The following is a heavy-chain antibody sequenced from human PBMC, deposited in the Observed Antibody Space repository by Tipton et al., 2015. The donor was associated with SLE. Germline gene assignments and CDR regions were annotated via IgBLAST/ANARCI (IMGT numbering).Heavy chain of an antibody. CDR2: IRYDGSNK. V-gene: IGHV3-30*02. CDR3: AKDLDFWSYSYFDY. Sequence: SLRLSCAASGFTFDDYGMSWVRQAPGKGLEWVAFIRYDGSNKYYADSVKGRFTISRDNSKNTLYLQMNSLRAEDTAVYYCAKDLDFWSYSYFDYWGQGTLVTVSS. J-gene: IGHJ4*02. D-gene: IGHD3-3*01. CDR1: GFTFDDYG.